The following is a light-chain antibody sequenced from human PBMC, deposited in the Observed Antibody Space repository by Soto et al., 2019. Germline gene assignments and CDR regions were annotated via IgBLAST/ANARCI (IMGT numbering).Light chain of an antibody. V-gene: IGLV2-14*01. Sequence: QSVLTQPASVSGSPGQSITISCTGTSSDVGGYNYVSRYQQHPGKAPKLMIYEVNYRPSGVSNRFSGSKSGNTASLTISGLQAEDEADYYCSSYTSSSTGVFGTGTKV. CDR2: EVN. J-gene: IGLJ1*01. CDR3: SSYTSSSTGV. CDR1: SSDVGGYNY.